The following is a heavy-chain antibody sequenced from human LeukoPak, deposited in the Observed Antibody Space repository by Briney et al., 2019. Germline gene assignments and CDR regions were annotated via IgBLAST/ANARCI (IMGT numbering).Heavy chain of an antibody. J-gene: IGHJ4*02. Sequence: SETLSLTCAVSGGSISSGGYSWSWIRQPPGTGLDWIGYIYHSGSTYYNPSLKSRVTISVDRSKNQFSLKLSSVTAADTAVYYCARGVAVAADYFDYWGQGTLVTVSS. D-gene: IGHD6-19*01. CDR2: IYHSGST. CDR1: GGSISSGGYS. V-gene: IGHV4-30-2*01. CDR3: ARGVAVAADYFDY.